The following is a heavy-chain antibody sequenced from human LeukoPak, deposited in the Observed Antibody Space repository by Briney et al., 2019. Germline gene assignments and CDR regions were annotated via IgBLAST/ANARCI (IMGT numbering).Heavy chain of an antibody. Sequence: ASVKVSCKASGYIFTAYYMHWVRQAPGQGLDWMGWINPQSGETKFAQKFRGRVTMTRDTSISTVYMELTSLRSDDTAVYFCARDGDYLLLSARYYMDVWGTGTTVTISS. CDR1: GYIFTAYY. CDR3: ARDGDYLLLSARYYMDV. D-gene: IGHD2-21*02. V-gene: IGHV1-2*02. CDR2: INPQSGET. J-gene: IGHJ6*03.